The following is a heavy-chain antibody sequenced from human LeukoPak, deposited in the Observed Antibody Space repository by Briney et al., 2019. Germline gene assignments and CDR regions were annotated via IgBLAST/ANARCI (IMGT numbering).Heavy chain of an antibody. D-gene: IGHD7-27*01. V-gene: IGHV1-3*01. CDR2: INAGNGNT. J-gene: IGHJ4*02. CDR1: GYTFTSYA. Sequence: ASVKVSCKASGYTFTSYAMHWVRRAPGQRLEWMGWINAGNGNTKYSQKFQGRVTITRDTSASTAYMELSSLRSEDTAVYYCASEVSLLTGDGYWGQGTLVTVSS. CDR3: ASEVSLLTGDGY.